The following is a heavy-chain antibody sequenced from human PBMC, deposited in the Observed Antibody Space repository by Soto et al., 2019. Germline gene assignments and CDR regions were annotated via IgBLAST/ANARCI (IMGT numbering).Heavy chain of an antibody. D-gene: IGHD4-17*01. J-gene: IGHJ4*02. CDR1: GFTVSSNY. CDR3: ARDFRPPYGVRYFDY. Sequence: GGSLRLSCAASGFTVSSNYMSWVRQAPGKGLEWVSVIYSGGSTYYADSVKGRFTISRHNSKDTLYLLMNSLRAEDTAVYYCARDFRPPYGVRYFDYWGQGTLVTVSS. V-gene: IGHV3-53*04. CDR2: IYSGGST.